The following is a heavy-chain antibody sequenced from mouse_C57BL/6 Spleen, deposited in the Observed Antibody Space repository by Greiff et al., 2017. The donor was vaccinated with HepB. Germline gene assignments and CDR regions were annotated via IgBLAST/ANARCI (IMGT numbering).Heavy chain of an antibody. CDR2: IYPRSGNT. D-gene: IGHD2-1*01. J-gene: IGHJ2*01. CDR1: GYTFTSYG. CDR3: ARGDYGKTLYYFDY. V-gene: IGHV1-81*01. Sequence: VQLQQSGAELARPGASVKLSCKASGYTFTSYGISWVKQRTGQGLEWIGEIYPRSGNTYYNEKFKGKATLTADKSSSTAYMELRSLTSEDSAVYFWARGDYGKTLYYFDYWGQGTTLTVSS.